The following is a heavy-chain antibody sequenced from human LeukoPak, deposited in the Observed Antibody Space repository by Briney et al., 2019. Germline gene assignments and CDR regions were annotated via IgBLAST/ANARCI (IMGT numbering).Heavy chain of an antibody. J-gene: IGHJ4*02. D-gene: IGHD3-10*01. V-gene: IGHV3-23*01. CDR3: ARNKGVYGSGSYDN. CDR1: GFTFSTYA. Sequence: GGSLRLSCAASGFTFSTYAMSWVRQAPRRRLEWVSAIRGSDDPTYYADSVKGRFTISRDNSKNTLYLQMNSLRAEDTAVYHCARNKGVYGSGSYDNWGPGTLVTVSS. CDR2: IRGSDDPT.